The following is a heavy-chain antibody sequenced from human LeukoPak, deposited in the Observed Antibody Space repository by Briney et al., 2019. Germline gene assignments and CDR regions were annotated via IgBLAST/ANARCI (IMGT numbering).Heavy chain of an antibody. CDR1: GGSFSGYY. CDR3: ARGGSDFWSGYYTRGVFDY. CDR2: INHSGST. J-gene: IGHJ4*02. D-gene: IGHD3-3*01. Sequence: SETLSLTCAVYGGSFSGYYWSWIRQPPGKGLEWIGEINHSGSTNYNPSLKSRVTISVDTSKNQFSLKLSSVTAADTAVYYCARGGSDFWSGYYTRGVFDYWGQGTLVTVSS. V-gene: IGHV4-34*01.